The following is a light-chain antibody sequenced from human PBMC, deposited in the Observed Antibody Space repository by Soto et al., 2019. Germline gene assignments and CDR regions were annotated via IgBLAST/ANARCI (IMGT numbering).Light chain of an antibody. J-gene: IGKJ3*01. V-gene: IGKV1-39*01. Sequence: DIQMTQFPSSLSASVGDRVTITCRASQRIGTYLNWYLQKPGKAPQLLIFAATSLQSGVSPRFSGSGSGTDFALTISSLQPEDLATYFCQHTYGVPFTFGPGTKVGIK. CDR3: QHTYGVPFT. CDR1: QRIGTY. CDR2: AAT.